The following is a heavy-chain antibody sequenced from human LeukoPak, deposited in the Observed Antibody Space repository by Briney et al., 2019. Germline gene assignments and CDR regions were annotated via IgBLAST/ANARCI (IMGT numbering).Heavy chain of an antibody. CDR3: ARDLDIVVVPAAIPYTRYYYYGMDV. J-gene: IGHJ6*02. CDR1: GGTFSSYT. Sequence: ASVKVSCKASGGTFSSYTISWVRQAPAQGLEWMGRIIPILGIANYAQKFQGRVTITADKSTSTAYMELSSLRSEDTAVYYCARDLDIVVVPAAIPYTRYYYYGMDVWGQGTTVTVSS. CDR2: IIPILGIA. D-gene: IGHD2-2*02. V-gene: IGHV1-69*04.